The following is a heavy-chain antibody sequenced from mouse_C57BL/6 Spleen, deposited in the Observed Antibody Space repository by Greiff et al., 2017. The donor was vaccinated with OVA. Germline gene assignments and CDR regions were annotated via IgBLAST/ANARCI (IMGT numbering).Heavy chain of an antibody. J-gene: IGHJ2*01. V-gene: IGHV1-74*01. CDR3: AICSDYLYYFDY. CDR1: GFTFTSYW. Sequence: VQLQQPGAELVKPGASVKVSCTASGFTFTSYWMHWVKQTPRQGLEWIGRIHPSGSDTNYNQTFKGKVTLTVDKSSSTAYMQLSSLTSEDSAVYYCAICSDYLYYFDYWGQGTTLTVSS. CDR2: IHPSGSDT. D-gene: IGHD2-4*01.